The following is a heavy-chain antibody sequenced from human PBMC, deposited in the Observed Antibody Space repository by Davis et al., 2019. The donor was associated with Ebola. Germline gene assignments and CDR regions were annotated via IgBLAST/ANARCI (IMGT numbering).Heavy chain of an antibody. CDR1: GYTFTGYY. J-gene: IGHJ6*02. CDR2: INPNSGGT. D-gene: IGHD3-10*01. CDR3: ARSQRITMVQGVIPIGDYYYGMDV. Sequence: ASVKVSCKASGYTFTGYYMHWVRQAPGQGLEWMGWINPNSGGTNYAQKFQGWVTMTRDTSISTAYMELSRLRSDDTAVYYCARSQRITMVQGVIPIGDYYYGMDVWGQGTTVTVSS. V-gene: IGHV1-2*04.